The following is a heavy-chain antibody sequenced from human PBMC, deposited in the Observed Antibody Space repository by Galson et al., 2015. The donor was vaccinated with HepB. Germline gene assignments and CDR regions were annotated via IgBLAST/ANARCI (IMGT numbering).Heavy chain of an antibody. D-gene: IGHD5-18*01. CDR2: INTNTGNP. Sequence: SVKVSCKASGYTFTRYGLNWVQQAPGQGLEWMGWINTNTGNPTYAQGFTGRFVFSLDTSVSTAYLQISSLKAEDTAVYYCARELYTSGSQGWFDPWGQGTQVTVSS. CDR1: GYTFTRYG. CDR3: ARELYTSGSQGWFDP. V-gene: IGHV7-4-1*02. J-gene: IGHJ5*02.